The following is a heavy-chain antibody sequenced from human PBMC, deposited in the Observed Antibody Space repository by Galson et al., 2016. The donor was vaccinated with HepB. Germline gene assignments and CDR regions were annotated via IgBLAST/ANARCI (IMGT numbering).Heavy chain of an antibody. Sequence: SETLSLTCSVSGGSISDYYWSWIRQPPGKGLEWIGYIHSSVSTNYNPSLKSRATISVDTSNNQVSLKLSSVTAADTAMYYCARTRRWFGVVDYWGQGTLVTVSS. J-gene: IGHJ4*02. CDR2: IHSSVST. D-gene: IGHD3-10*01. CDR3: ARTRRWFGVVDY. V-gene: IGHV4-59*01. CDR1: GGSISDYY.